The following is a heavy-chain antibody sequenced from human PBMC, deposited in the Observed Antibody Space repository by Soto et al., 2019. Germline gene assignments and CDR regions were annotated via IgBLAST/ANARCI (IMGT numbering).Heavy chain of an antibody. V-gene: IGHV3-23*01. CDR1: GFTFSNYA. Sequence: DVQLLASGGGLVQPGGCLTLSCAASGFTFSNYAMAWVRQAPGKGLEWVSSISAGGDTTSYAGSVKGRFTISRDNSKTTLYLQLNSLRADDTAVYYCAKQFCGADCYPGIWGQGTMVTVSS. CDR2: ISAGGDTT. J-gene: IGHJ3*02. D-gene: IGHD2-21*01. CDR3: AKQFCGADCYPGI.